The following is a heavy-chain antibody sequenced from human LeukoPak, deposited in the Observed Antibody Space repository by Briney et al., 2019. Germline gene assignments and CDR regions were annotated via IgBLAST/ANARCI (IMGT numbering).Heavy chain of an antibody. Sequence: GGSLRLSCAASGFTFSSYAMSWVRQAPGKGLEWVSAISGSGGSTYCADSVKGRFTISRDNSKNTLYLQMNSLRAEDTAVYYCAKDQIVVVPAAITGENWFDPWGQGTLVTVSS. V-gene: IGHV3-23*01. CDR1: GFTFSSYA. CDR3: AKDQIVVVPAAITGENWFDP. CDR2: ISGSGGST. J-gene: IGHJ5*02. D-gene: IGHD2-2*02.